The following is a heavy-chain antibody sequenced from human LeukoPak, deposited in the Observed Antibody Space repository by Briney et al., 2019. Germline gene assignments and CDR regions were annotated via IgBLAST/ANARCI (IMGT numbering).Heavy chain of an antibody. V-gene: IGHV1-3*01. CDR2: INAGNGNT. D-gene: IGHD6-19*01. CDR3: AREPSSGWHYFDY. CDR1: GYTFTSYA. J-gene: IGHJ4*02. Sequence: GASVKVSCKASGYTFTSYAIHWVRQAPGQRLEWMGWINAGNGNTKYSQKFQGRVTITRDASASTAYMELSSLRSEDTAVYYCAREPSSGWHYFDYWGQGTLVTVSS.